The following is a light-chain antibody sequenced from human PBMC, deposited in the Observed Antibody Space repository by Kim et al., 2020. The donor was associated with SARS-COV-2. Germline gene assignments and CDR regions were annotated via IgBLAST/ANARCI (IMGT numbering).Light chain of an antibody. CDR1: QSVSSN. Sequence: EIVMTQSPATLSVSPGERATLSCRASQSVSSNLAWYHQKPGQPPRLLIYGASTRATGIPTRFSGSGSGTEFTLTISSLQSEDFAVYYCQQYNIWPLYTLGQGTNLEI. J-gene: IGKJ2*01. CDR3: QQYNIWPLYT. V-gene: IGKV3-15*01. CDR2: GAS.